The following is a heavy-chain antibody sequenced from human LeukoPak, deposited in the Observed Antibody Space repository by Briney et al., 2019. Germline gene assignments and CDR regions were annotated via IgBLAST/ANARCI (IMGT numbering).Heavy chain of an antibody. V-gene: IGHV3-48*03. Sequence: GGSLRLSCAASGFTFSSYEMNWVRQAPGKGLEWVSYISSSGSTIYYADSAKGRFTISRGNAKNSLYLQMNSLRAEDTAVYYCAPYPRRNWFDPWGQGTLVTVSS. CDR2: ISSSGSTI. CDR3: APYPRRNWFDP. J-gene: IGHJ5*02. CDR1: GFTFSSYE.